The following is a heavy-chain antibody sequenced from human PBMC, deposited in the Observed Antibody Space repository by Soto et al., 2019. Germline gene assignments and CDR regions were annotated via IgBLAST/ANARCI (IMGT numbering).Heavy chain of an antibody. Sequence: GESLKISCKGSGYSFTSYWIGWVRQMPGKGLEWMGIIYPGDSDTRYSPSFQGQVTISADKSISTAYLQWSSLKASDTAMYYCARQLGYIWGSYRQLPYYFDYWGQGTLVTVSS. V-gene: IGHV5-51*01. CDR2: IYPGDSDT. D-gene: IGHD3-16*02. CDR3: ARQLGYIWGSYRQLPYYFDY. CDR1: GYSFTSYW. J-gene: IGHJ4*02.